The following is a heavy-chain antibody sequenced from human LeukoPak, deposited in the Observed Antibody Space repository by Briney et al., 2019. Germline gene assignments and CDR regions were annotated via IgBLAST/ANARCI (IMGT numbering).Heavy chain of an antibody. CDR1: GGSISSYY. J-gene: IGHJ4*02. D-gene: IGHD4-17*01. Sequence: PSETLSLTCTVSGGSISSYYWSWIRQPPEKGLEWIGYIHYSGSTNYNPSLKSRVTISVDTSKNQFSLKLSSVTAADTAVYYCARVYYGVFLFWGQGTLVTVSS. CDR3: ARVYYGVFLF. CDR2: IHYSGST. V-gene: IGHV4-59*01.